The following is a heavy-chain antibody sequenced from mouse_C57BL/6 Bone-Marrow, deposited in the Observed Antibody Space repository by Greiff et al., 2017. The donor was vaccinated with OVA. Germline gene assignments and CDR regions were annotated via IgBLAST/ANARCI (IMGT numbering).Heavy chain of an antibody. CDR3: ARGGLPFDY. D-gene: IGHD5-5*01. V-gene: IGHV1-69*01. CDR1: GYTFTSYW. Sequence: QVQLQQPGAELVMPGASVKLSCKASGYTFTSYWMHWVKQRPGQGLAWIGEIDPSDSYTNYNQKFKGKSTLTVDKSSSTAYMQRSSLTSEDAAVYYCARGGLPFDYWGQGTTLTGSS. J-gene: IGHJ2*01. CDR2: IDPSDSYT.